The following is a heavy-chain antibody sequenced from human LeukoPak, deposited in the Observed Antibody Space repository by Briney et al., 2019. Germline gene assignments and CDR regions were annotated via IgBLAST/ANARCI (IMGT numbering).Heavy chain of an antibody. J-gene: IGHJ4*02. CDR3: VRGKLVNAVGHFDN. V-gene: IGHV3-74*01. CDR2: INTDESHI. D-gene: IGHD4-23*01. CDR1: RFTFSNYW. Sequence: GRSLRLSCAASRFTFSNYWMHWVRQAPGKGLVWVSPINTDESHINYADSVMGRFTISRDNAKNTLYLQMNSLRVEDTGVYYCVRGKLVNAVGHFDNWGQGTLVTVSS.